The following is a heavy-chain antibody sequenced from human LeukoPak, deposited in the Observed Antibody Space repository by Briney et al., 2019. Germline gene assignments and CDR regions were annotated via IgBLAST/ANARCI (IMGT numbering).Heavy chain of an antibody. J-gene: IGHJ4*02. CDR1: GFTFDDYG. Sequence: PGGSLRLSCAASGFTFDDYGMSWVRQAPGKGLEWVSGINWNGGSTGYADSVNGRFTISRDNAKNSLYLQMNSLRAEDTAVYYCAKAVGGSRYSSSSLGYWGQGTLVTVSS. V-gene: IGHV3-20*04. CDR3: AKAVGGSRYSSSSLGY. CDR2: INWNGGST. D-gene: IGHD6-6*01.